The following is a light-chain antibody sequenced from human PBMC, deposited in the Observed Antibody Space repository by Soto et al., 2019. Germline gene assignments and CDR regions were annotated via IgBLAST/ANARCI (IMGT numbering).Light chain of an antibody. CDR1: QSIINW. CDR2: KAS. Sequence: DIQMTQSPSTLSASVGDRVTITCRASQSIINWLGWYQQKPGKAPKLLIYKASSLESGVPSRFSGSGSGTDFTLTINRLQPDEFATYYCQHYNSSPWTFGQGTQGEIK. V-gene: IGKV1-5*03. CDR3: QHYNSSPWT. J-gene: IGKJ1*01.